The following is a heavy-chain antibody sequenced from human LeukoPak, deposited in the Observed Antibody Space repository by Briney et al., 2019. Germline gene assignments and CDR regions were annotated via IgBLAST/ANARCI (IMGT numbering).Heavy chain of an antibody. D-gene: IGHD5-18*01. Sequence: GGSLRLSCTASGFTFGDHAMSWVRQAPGKGLEWVGFIRSKAYGGTTEYAASVRGRFTISRDDSKSIAYLQMNSLKTEDTAVYYCSRGPIQLWLHNAMDVWGQGTTVTVSS. CDR1: GFTFGDHA. CDR2: IRSKAYGGTT. V-gene: IGHV3-49*04. CDR3: SRGPIQLWLHNAMDV. J-gene: IGHJ6*02.